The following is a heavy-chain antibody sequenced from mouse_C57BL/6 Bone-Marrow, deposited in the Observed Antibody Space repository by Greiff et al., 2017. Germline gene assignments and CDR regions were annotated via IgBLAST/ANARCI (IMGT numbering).Heavy chain of an antibody. CDR3: AGGGLRLLSLMDY. J-gene: IGHJ4*01. V-gene: IGHV1-7*01. Sequence: QVQLQQSGAELAKPGASVKLSCKASGYTFTSYWMHWVKQRPGQGLEWIGYINPSSGYTKYNQKFKDKATLTADKSSSTAYMQLSSLTYEDSAVYYCAGGGLRLLSLMDYWGQGTSVTVSS. D-gene: IGHD3-2*02. CDR1: GYTFTSYW. CDR2: INPSSGYT.